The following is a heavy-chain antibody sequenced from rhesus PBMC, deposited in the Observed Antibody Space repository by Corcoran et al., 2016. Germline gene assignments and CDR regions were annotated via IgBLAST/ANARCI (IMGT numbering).Heavy chain of an antibody. Sequence: QVQLQASGPGLVKPSETLSLTCAVSGGSILDDYYLSWIRQPPGKRLEWIGYIYGSGGGTNYNPSLKNLVTISIDTSKNQFSLKPSSVTAADTAVYYCAREGRARQRVQLAGFDYWGQGVLVTVSS. D-gene: IGHD5-24*01. CDR2: IYGSGGGT. CDR1: GGSILDDYY. J-gene: IGHJ4*01. CDR3: AREGRARQRVQLAGFDY. V-gene: IGHV4-106*01.